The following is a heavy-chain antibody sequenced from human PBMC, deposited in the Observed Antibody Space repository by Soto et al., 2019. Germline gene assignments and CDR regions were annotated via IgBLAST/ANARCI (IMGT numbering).Heavy chain of an antibody. J-gene: IGHJ5*02. Sequence: QMQLVQSGGGLVKPGGSLTLSCKASGFTFSDYYMIWVCQTPGKGLEWLSYISDSGSTIYYADSVRARFTIFRENAANSVYLQLAGLTDGDTAFYYCARGGSGWTRGGWLGPWGQGSLVTDSS. V-gene: IGHV3-11*01. CDR1: GFTFSDYY. D-gene: IGHD6-25*01. CDR3: ARGGSGWTRGGWLGP. CDR2: ISDSGSTI.